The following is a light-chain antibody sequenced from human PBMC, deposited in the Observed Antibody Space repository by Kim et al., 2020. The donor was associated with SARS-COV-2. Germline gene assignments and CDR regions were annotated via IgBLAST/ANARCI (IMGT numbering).Light chain of an antibody. Sequence: SSELTQDPAVSVALGQTVRITCQGDSLRIYYATWYQQKPGQAPILVIYGKNNRTSGIPDRFSGSSSGNTASLTITGTQAGDEADYYCNSRDSNDNVVFGGGTQLTVL. CDR3: NSRDSNDNVV. V-gene: IGLV3-19*01. J-gene: IGLJ2*01. CDR1: SLRIYY. CDR2: GKN.